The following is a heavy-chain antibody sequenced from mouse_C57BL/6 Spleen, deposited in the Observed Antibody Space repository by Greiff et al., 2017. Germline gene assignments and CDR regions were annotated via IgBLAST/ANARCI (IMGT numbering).Heavy chain of an antibody. CDR1: GFTFSDYG. V-gene: IGHV5-17*01. D-gene: IGHD2-5*01. CDR3: VSPAYYSNYGFAY. J-gene: IGHJ3*01. CDR2: ISSGSSTI. Sequence: EVQRVESGGGLVKPGGSLKLSCAASGFTFSDYGMHWVRQAPEKGLEWVAYISSGSSTIYYADTVKGRFTISRDNAKNTLFLQMTSLRSEDTAMYYCVSPAYYSNYGFAYWGQGTLVTVSA.